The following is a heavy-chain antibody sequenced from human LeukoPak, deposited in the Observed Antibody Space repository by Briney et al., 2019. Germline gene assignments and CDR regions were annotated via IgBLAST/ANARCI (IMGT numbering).Heavy chain of an antibody. CDR2: IYYSGST. J-gene: IGHJ4*02. Sequence: NTSETLSLTCTVSGGSMSPYHWGWIRQPPGKGLEWTGYIYYSGSTNYNPSLKSRVTISVDTSKNQFSLKLSSVTAADTAIYYCARAVSGRFDYWGQGTLVTVSP. CDR1: GGSMSPYH. D-gene: IGHD6-19*01. CDR3: ARAVSGRFDY. V-gene: IGHV4-59*08.